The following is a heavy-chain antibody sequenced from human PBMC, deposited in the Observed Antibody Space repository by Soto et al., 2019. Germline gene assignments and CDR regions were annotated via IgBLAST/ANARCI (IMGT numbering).Heavy chain of an antibody. CDR3: AAGLRRGWYLLSFDY. CDR2: ISGSGGST. J-gene: IGHJ4*02. Sequence: EVQLLESGGGLVQPGGSLRLSCAASGFTFSSYAMSWVRQAPGKGLEWVSAISGSGGSTYYADSVKGRFTISRDNSKNTLYLQMNSLRAEDTAVYYCAAGLRRGWYLLSFDYWGQGTLVTVSS. CDR1: GFTFSSYA. D-gene: IGHD6-19*01. V-gene: IGHV3-23*01.